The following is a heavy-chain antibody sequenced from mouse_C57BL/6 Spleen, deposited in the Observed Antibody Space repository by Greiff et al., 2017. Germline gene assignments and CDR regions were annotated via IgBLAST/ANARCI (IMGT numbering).Heavy chain of an antibody. Sequence: EVKVVESGGGLVKPGGSLKLSCAASGFTFSSYAMSWVRQTPEKRLEWVATISDGGSYTYYPDNVKGRFTISRDNAKNNLYLQMSHLKSEDTAMYYCARDMVRGDFDYWGQGTTLTVSS. V-gene: IGHV5-4*01. J-gene: IGHJ2*01. D-gene: IGHD2-2*01. CDR3: ARDMVRGDFDY. CDR1: GFTFSSYA. CDR2: ISDGGSYT.